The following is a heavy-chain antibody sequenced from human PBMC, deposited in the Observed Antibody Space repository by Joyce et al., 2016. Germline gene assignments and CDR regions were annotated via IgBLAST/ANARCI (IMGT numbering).Heavy chain of an antibody. CDR2: LSSSSSYI. Sequence: EVQLVESGGGLVKPGGSLRLSCAASGFTFSSYSMGWVRQAPGKGLEWVSSLSSSSSYIKYTDSGKGRFTISRDNAKNSLYLQMNSLRVEDTAVYYCARSSYTNGIFDYWGQGTLVTVSS. CDR3: ARSSYTNGIFDY. CDR1: GFTFSSYS. J-gene: IGHJ4*02. V-gene: IGHV3-21*01. D-gene: IGHD2-8*01.